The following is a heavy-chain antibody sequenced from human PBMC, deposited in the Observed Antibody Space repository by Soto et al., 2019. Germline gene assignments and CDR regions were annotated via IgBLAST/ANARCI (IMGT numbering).Heavy chain of an antibody. CDR1: GYTLTELS. CDR3: ATAGRVYDYVWGSYRYTAFDY. D-gene: IGHD3-16*02. Sequence: ASVKVSCKVSGYTLTELSMHWVRQAPGKGLERIGGFDPEDGETIYAQKFQGRVTMTEDTSTDTAYMELSSLRSEDTAVYYCATAGRVYDYVWGSYRYTAFDYWGQGTLVTVSS. J-gene: IGHJ4*02. CDR2: FDPEDGET. V-gene: IGHV1-24*01.